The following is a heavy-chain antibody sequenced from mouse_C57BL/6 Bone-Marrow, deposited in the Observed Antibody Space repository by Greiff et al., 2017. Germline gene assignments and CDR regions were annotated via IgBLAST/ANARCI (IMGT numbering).Heavy chain of an antibody. V-gene: IGHV1-72*01. CDR1: GYTFTSYW. D-gene: IGHD2-5*01. CDR3: ARDEPTIVTFDV. J-gene: IGHJ1*03. Sequence: VQLQQPGAELVKPGASVKLSCKASGYTFTSYWMHWVKQRPGRGLEWIGRLDPNGGGTKYNEKFKSKATLTVDKPSSTAYMQLSSLTSEDSAVYYCARDEPTIVTFDVWGTGTTVTVSS. CDR2: LDPNGGGT.